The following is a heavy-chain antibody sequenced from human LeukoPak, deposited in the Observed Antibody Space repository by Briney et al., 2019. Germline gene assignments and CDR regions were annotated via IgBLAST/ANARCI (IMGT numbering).Heavy chain of an antibody. D-gene: IGHD5-24*01. CDR3: ARVTPTIASNFDY. Sequence: SETLSLTCTVSGGSISSGDYYWSWLRQPPGKGLEWIGYIYYSGSTYYNPSLKSRVTISVDTSKNQFSLKLSSVTAADTAVYYCARVTPTIASNFDYWGQGILVTVSS. V-gene: IGHV4-30-4*08. CDR1: GGSISSGDYY. CDR2: IYYSGST. J-gene: IGHJ4*02.